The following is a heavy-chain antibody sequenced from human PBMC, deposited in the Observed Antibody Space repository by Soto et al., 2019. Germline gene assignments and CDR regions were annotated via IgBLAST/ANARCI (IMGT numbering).Heavy chain of an antibody. D-gene: IGHD2-15*01. V-gene: IGHV3-48*02. CDR3: ARDWDIVILSVPIPNYNYGMDV. J-gene: IGHJ6*02. Sequence: GGSLRLSCVASGFTFSSYAMSWVRQAPGQRLEWVSYISSRSDTLYYADSVKGRFTISRDNAKNSVYLQVNNLRDEDTAVYYCARDWDIVILSVPIPNYNYGMDVWGQGTTVTVSS. CDR2: ISSRSDTL. CDR1: GFTFSSYA.